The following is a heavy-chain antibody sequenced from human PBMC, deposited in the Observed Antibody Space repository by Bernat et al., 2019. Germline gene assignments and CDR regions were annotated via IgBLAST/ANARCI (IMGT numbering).Heavy chain of an antibody. Sequence: QVQLVESGGGVVQPGRSLRLSCAASGFTFSSYGMHWVRQAPGKVLEWVAVISYDGSNKYYADSVKDRFTISSDNSKNTLYLQMNSLRAEDTAVYYCAKDRKVVWLGEGHYYYGMDVWGQGTTVTVSS. CDR2: ISYDGSNK. V-gene: IGHV3-30*18. J-gene: IGHJ6*02. D-gene: IGHD3-10*01. CDR1: GFTFSSYG. CDR3: AKDRKVVWLGEGHYYYGMDV.